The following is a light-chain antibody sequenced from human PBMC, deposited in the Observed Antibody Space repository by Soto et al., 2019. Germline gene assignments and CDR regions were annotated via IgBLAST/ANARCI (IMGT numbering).Light chain of an antibody. CDR3: QQYTTWPPYT. V-gene: IGKV3-15*01. J-gene: IGKJ2*01. Sequence: EIVMTQSPATLSVSPGERATLSCRASQSVSSNLAWYQQKPGQAPRLLIYGASTRATGIPARFSGSGSGTEFTLTISTLQSEDFAVYSCQQYTTWPPYTFCQGTKLEIK. CDR2: GAS. CDR1: QSVSSN.